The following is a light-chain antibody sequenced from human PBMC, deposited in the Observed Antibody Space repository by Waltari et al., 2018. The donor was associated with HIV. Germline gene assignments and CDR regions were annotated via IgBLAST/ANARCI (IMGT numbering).Light chain of an antibody. CDR1: QSVNSW. CDR2: KAS. V-gene: IGKV1-5*03. J-gene: IGKJ1*01. Sequence: IQMTQAPSTLSAPVGDRVTITCRASQSVNSWLAWYQQRPGEAPKLLIYKASNLEGGVPSRFSGSGSGTEFTLTISSLQPDDFATYFCQQYYSYWTFGQGTKVEI. CDR3: QQYYSYWT.